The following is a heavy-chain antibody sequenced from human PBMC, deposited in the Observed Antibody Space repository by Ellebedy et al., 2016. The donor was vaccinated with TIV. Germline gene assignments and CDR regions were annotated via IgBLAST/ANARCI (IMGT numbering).Heavy chain of an antibody. CDR3: ARAHSSSWYYCYDY. J-gene: IGHJ4*02. V-gene: IGHV3-74*01. CDR2: INSDGSST. Sequence: PGGSLRLSCAASGFTFSSYWMHWVRQAPGKGLVWVSRINSDGSSTSYADSVKGRFTISRDNAKNTLYLQMNSLRAEDTAVYYCARAHSSSWYYCYDYWGQGTLVTVSS. D-gene: IGHD6-13*01. CDR1: GFTFSSYW.